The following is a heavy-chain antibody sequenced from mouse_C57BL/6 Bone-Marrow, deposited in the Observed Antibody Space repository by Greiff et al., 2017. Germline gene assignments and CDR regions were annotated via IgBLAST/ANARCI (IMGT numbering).Heavy chain of an antibody. Sequence: VQLQQSGPELVKPGASVTISCKASGYSFTSYYIHWVKQRPGQGLEWLGWIYPGSGTTKYNEMFKGKATLTADTSSSTDYMQLRSLTSEDSAVYYCAREPPVFITTVDWYFDVWGTGTTVTVSS. CDR3: AREPPVFITTVDWYFDV. CDR2: IYPGSGTT. J-gene: IGHJ1*03. CDR1: GYSFTSYY. V-gene: IGHV1-66*01. D-gene: IGHD1-1*01.